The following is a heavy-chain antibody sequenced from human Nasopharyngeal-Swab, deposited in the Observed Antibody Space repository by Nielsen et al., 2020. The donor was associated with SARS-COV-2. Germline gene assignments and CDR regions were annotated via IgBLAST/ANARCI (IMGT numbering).Heavy chain of an antibody. V-gene: IGHV3-7*01. CDR2: IKQDGSES. Sequence: GGSLRLSCAASGFTFSSYWMSWVRQAPGKGLEWVANIKQDGSESYYVDSVKGRFTLSRDNTKNSLFLQMNSLRAEDTAVYYCARASDSTTWYQTFDFWGQGTLVAVSS. CDR3: ARASDSTTWYQTFDF. J-gene: IGHJ4*02. CDR1: GFTFSSYW. D-gene: IGHD2-2*01.